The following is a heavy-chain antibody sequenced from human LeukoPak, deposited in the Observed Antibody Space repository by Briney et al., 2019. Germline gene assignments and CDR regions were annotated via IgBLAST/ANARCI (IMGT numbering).Heavy chain of an antibody. CDR3: ARGRVTTIANYYYYYIDV. V-gene: IGHV6-1*01. CDR2: TYYRSKWYN. CDR1: GDSVSSNSAA. D-gene: IGHD4-17*01. Sequence: SQTLSITCAISGDSVSSNSAAWAWIRQSPSRGLEWLGRTYYRSKWYNDYEVSVQSRITINPDTSKNQFSLQLNSVTPEDTAVYYCARGRVTTIANYYYYYIDVWGKGTTVTVSS. J-gene: IGHJ6*03.